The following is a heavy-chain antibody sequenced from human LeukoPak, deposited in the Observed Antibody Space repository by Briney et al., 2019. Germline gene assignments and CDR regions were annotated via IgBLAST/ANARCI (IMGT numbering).Heavy chain of an antibody. CDR1: GFTFSSYS. J-gene: IGHJ3*02. D-gene: IGHD6-13*01. CDR2: IKQDGSEK. CDR3: ASLIYSSSWYIDAFDI. Sequence: GGSLRLSCAASGFTFSSYSMNWVRQAPGKGLEWVANIKQDGSEKYYVDSVKGRFTISRDNAKNSLYLQMNSLRAEDTAVYYCASLIYSSSWYIDAFDIWGQGTMVTVSS. V-gene: IGHV3-7*01.